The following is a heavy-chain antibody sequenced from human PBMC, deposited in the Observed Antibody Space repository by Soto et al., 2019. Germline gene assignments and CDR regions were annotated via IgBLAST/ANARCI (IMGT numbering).Heavy chain of an antibody. CDR2: VHYSGDT. CDR3: VTEYYQTDDYHKID. Sequence: QVRLQESGPGLLRPSETLSLTCAVSGASVGSRAHYWSWIRKTHGKGLEWIGYVHYSGDTKYNPSLQSRVTISMDRSRNLFSLWLSTVTAADTALYYCVTEYYQTDDYHKIDWGQGTLVTVSS. CDR1: GASVGSRAHY. D-gene: IGHD3-9*01. J-gene: IGHJ4*02. V-gene: IGHV4-61*08.